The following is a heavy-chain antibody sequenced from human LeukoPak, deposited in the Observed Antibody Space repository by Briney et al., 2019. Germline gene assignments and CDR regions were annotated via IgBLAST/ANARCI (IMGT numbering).Heavy chain of an antibody. J-gene: IGHJ4*02. CDR1: AYSFTGSY. CDR3: SSSASSNPLLD. Sequence: GASVKVSFTAAAYSFTGSYIHWMWHAPGQGLEWMGWINPNSGGTNYAQKFQGRVTMTRDTSISTAYMELSRLRSDDTAVYYCSSSASSNPLLDWGPGTLVTVSS. V-gene: IGHV1-2*02. CDR2: INPNSGGT. D-gene: IGHD2-2*01.